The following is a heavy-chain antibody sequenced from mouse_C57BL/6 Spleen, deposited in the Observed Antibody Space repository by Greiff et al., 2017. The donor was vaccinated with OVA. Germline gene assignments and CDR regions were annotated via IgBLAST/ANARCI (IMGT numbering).Heavy chain of an antibody. CDR1: GYAFSSSW. D-gene: IGHD4-1*01. CDR3: ARSLTGTRYFDY. J-gene: IGHJ2*01. Sequence: VQLQQSGPELVKPGASVKISCKASGYAFSSSWMNWVKQRPGKGLEWIGRIYPGDGDTNYNGKFKGKATLTADKSSSTAYMQLSSLTSEDSAVYFCARSLTGTRYFDYWGQGTTLTVSS. V-gene: IGHV1-82*01. CDR2: IYPGDGDT.